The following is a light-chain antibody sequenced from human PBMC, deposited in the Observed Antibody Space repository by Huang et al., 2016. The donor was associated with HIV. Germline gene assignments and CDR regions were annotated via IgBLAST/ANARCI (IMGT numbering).Light chain of an antibody. Sequence: AIRITQSPSSLSASTGDKVSITCRASQDINPYLAWYQTKPGKPPSLLIYATSTLQSGVPSRFSGSRSGTDFTLTITHLQSEDFATYYCQQYYSFPLTFGQGSQVEV. V-gene: IGKV1-8*01. CDR1: QDINPY. CDR3: QQYYSFPLT. CDR2: ATS. J-gene: IGKJ1*01.